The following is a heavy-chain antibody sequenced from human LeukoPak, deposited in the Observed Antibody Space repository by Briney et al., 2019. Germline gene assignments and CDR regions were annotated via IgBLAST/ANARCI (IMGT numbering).Heavy chain of an antibody. CDR3: ARSTIPMDYYFDY. J-gene: IGHJ4*02. V-gene: IGHV4-39*07. CDR1: GGSISSSSYY. D-gene: IGHD5/OR15-5a*01. CDR2: IYYSGST. Sequence: PPETLSLTCTVSGGSISSSSYYWGWIRQPPGKGLEWIGSIYYSGSTYYNPSLKSRVTISVDTSKNQFSLKLSSVTAADTAVYYCARSTIPMDYYFDYWGQGTLVTVSS.